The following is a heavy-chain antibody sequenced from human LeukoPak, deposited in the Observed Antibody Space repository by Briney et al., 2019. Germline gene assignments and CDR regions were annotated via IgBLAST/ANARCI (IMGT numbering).Heavy chain of an antibody. J-gene: IGHJ6*03. V-gene: IGHV1-69*10. CDR1: GGTFSSHV. Sequence: ASVKVSCKASGGTFSSHVITWVRQAPGQGLEWMGGIIPILGTTNYAQTFQGRVKITADRSTSTAYMELRSLRSDDTAVYYCARGVFDSGSYSAYYYYYMDVWGKGTTVTVSS. CDR2: IIPILGTT. D-gene: IGHD1-26*01. CDR3: ARGVFDSGSYSAYYYYYMDV.